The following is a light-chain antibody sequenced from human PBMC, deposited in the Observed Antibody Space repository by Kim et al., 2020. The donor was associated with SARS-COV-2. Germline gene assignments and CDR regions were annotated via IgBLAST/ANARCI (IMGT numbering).Light chain of an antibody. V-gene: IGLV2-23*02. Sequence: QSALTQPASVSGSPGQSITISCIGTSRDIGNYKFVSWYQQHPGKAPKLIIYEVTERPSGVSNCFSGAKSGNTASLTISGLQAEDEASYYCCSYAGSRAVLFGGGTQLTVL. CDR3: CSYAGSRAVL. CDR2: EVT. J-gene: IGLJ2*01. CDR1: SRDIGNYKF.